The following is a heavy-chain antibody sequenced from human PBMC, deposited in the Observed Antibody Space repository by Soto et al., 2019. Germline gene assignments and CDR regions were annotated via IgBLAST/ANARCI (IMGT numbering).Heavy chain of an antibody. CDR3: ARDYGSGSYYDYYYYYYYMDV. J-gene: IGHJ6*03. CDR2: ISAYNGNT. V-gene: IGHV1-18*01. Sequence: GASVKVSCKASGYTFTSYGIGWVRQAPGQGLEWMGWISAYNGNTNYAQKLQGRVTMTTDTSTSTAYMELRSLRSDDTAVYYCARDYGSGSYYDYYYYYYYMDVWGKGTTDTVSS. D-gene: IGHD3-10*01. CDR1: GYTFTSYG.